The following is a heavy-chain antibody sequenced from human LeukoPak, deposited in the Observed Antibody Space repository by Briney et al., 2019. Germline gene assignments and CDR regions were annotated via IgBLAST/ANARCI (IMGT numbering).Heavy chain of an antibody. CDR3: SKCYLRPSCYYPYFSDY. J-gene: IGHJ4*01. D-gene: IGHD3-22*01. Sequence: GGSLRLSCAASGFTFSSYAMSWVRQAPGKGLEWVSAISGSGGSTYYADSVKGRFTISRDNSKNTLCLQMNSLRAQDTAVYYCSKCYLRPSCYYPYFSDYWGQGTLVTVSS. V-gene: IGHV3-23*01. CDR2: ISGSGGST. CDR1: GFTFSSYA.